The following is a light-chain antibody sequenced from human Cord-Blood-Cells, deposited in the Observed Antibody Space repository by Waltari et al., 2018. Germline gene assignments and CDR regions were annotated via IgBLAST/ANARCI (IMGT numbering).Light chain of an antibody. J-gene: IGLJ2*01. CDR2: EGS. Sequence: QSALTQPASASGSPGQSITISCTGTSSDVGSYNLVSWYQQHPGKAPKLMIYEGSKRPSGGSNRFSGSKSGNAASLTISGLQAEDEADYYCCSYAGSSTSVFGGGTKLTIL. V-gene: IGLV2-23*01. CDR1: SSDVGSYNL. CDR3: CSYAGSSTSV.